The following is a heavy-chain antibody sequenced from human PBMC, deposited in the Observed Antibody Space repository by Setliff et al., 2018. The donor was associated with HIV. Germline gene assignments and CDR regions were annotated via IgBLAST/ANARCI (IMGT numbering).Heavy chain of an antibody. CDR2: INPSGGST. D-gene: IGHD2-21*02. V-gene: IGHV1-46*01. CDR1: GYTFTSYY. CDR3: SRDQPAYCGGDCYSDY. J-gene: IGHJ4*02. Sequence: ASVKVSCKASGYTFTSYYMHWVRQAPGQGLEWMGIINPSGGSTSYAQKFQGRVTMTTDTSTSTAYMELRSLRSDDTAVYYCSRDQPAYCGGDCYSDYWGQGTLVTVSS.